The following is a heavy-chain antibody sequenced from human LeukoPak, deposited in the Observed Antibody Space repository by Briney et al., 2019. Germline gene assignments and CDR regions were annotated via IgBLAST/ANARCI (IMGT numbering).Heavy chain of an antibody. CDR3: ASRYCTGVNCFAASYMCMDV. D-gene: IGHD2-8*02. Sequence: GGSLRLSCAASGLSVSGYWLTWVRQAPGKGLEWVANIKQDGSEKNYVDSVKGRFTISRDNADNSLYPEMTNLRVEDTAVYFCASRYCTGVNCFAASYMCMDVWGKGTTVTVSS. CDR1: GLSVSGYW. V-gene: IGHV3-7*01. J-gene: IGHJ6*03. CDR2: IKQDGSEK.